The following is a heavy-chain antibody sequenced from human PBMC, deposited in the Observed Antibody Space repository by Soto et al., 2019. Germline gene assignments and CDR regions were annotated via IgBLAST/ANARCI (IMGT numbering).Heavy chain of an antibody. D-gene: IGHD3-9*01. CDR3: ANSFRYFDN. CDR2: ISGTASRT. Sequence: EVQRLESGGGLVLPGGSLRLSCAGSGFTPTTTPLSWFRQPPGKGLEWVTTISGTASRTYYVDSVKGRSFISRDNAKNTVTLQMNNLTLEDTAVYYCANSFRYFDNWGQGTRVTVSS. J-gene: IGHJ4*02. V-gene: IGHV3-23*01. CDR1: GFTPTTTP.